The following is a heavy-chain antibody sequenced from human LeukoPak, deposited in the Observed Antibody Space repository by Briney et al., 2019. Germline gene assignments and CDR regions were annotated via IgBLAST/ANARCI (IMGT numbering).Heavy chain of an antibody. J-gene: IGHJ4*02. Sequence: GSLRLSCAASGFTFSSYAMSWVRQAPGKGLEWVSAISGSGGSTYYADSVKGRFTISRDNSKNTLYLQMNSLRAEDTAVYYCAKDVGIAVAGIDAGDYWGQGTLVTVSS. V-gene: IGHV3-23*01. CDR3: AKDVGIAVAGIDAGDY. CDR1: GFTFSSYA. D-gene: IGHD6-19*01. CDR2: ISGSGGST.